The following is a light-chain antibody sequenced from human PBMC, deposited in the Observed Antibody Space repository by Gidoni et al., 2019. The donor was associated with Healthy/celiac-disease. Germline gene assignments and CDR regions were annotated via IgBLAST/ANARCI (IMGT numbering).Light chain of an antibody. V-gene: IGKV3-20*01. CDR2: GAS. Sequence: ELVLTQSPGTLSLSPGARATLSCRASQSVSSSYLAWYQQKPGQAPRLLIYGASSRATGIPDRFSGSGSGTDFTLTISRLEPEDFAVYYCQQYGSSPPRLTFGGGTKVEI. J-gene: IGKJ4*01. CDR3: QQYGSSPPRLT. CDR1: QSVSSSY.